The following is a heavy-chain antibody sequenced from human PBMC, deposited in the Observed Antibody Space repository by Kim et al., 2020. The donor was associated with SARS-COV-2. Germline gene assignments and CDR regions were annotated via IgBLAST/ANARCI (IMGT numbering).Heavy chain of an antibody. CDR2: VYHTGSA. V-gene: IGHV4-59*08. CDR1: GASMSGY. D-gene: IGHD4-17*01. J-gene: IGHJ3*01. Sequence: SETLSLTCAVSGASMSGYWSWIRQPPGKSPEWIAYVYHTGSASYNPSLKSRATMSIDTSTKHISLKLTSPTAADTAIYYCARPDYADYEEAFDLWGPGT. CDR3: ARPDYADYEEAFDL.